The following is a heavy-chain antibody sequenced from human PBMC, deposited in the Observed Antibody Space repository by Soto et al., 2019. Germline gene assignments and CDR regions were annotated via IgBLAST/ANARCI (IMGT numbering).Heavy chain of an antibody. CDR3: ARLPIIAAAGRFDY. J-gene: IGHJ4*02. CDR1: GFSLSTSGVG. V-gene: IGHV2-5*01. Sequence: QITLKESGPTLVKPTQTLTLTCTFSGFSLSTSGVGVGWIRQPPGKALEWLALIYWNDDKRYSPSLKSRLTLTQDTSKNQVVLTMTNMDPVDTATYYCARLPIIAAAGRFDYWGQGTLVTVSS. D-gene: IGHD6-13*01. CDR2: IYWNDDK.